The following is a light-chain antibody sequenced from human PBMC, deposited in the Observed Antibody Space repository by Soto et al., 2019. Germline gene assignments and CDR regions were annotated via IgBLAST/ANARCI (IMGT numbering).Light chain of an antibody. Sequence: EIVLTQSPATLSLSPGERATLSCRASQSVSNYLAWYQQKPGQAPRLLIYDASNRATGIPARFSGSGSGTDFTLTISSLEPEDVTVYYYQHRSNWPRLTFGGGTKVEIK. J-gene: IGKJ4*01. V-gene: IGKV3-11*01. CDR2: DAS. CDR1: QSVSNY. CDR3: QHRSNWPRLT.